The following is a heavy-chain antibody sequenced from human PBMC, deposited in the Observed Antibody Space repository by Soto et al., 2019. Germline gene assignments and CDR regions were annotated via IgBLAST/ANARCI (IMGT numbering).Heavy chain of an antibody. J-gene: IGHJ3*02. Sequence: QVQLQESGPGLVKPSQTLSLTCTVSGGSISSGGYYWSWIRQHPGKGLEWIGYIYYSGSTYYNPSLKSRVTISVDTSKNQFSLKLSSVTAADTAVYYCARERAVPIRMGAFDIWGQGTMVTVSS. V-gene: IGHV4-31*03. CDR1: GGSISSGGYY. CDR3: ARERAVPIRMGAFDI. D-gene: IGHD2-21*01. CDR2: IYYSGST.